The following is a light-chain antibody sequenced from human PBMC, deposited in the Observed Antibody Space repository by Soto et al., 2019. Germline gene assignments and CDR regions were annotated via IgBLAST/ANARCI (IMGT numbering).Light chain of an antibody. V-gene: IGKV3-15*01. Sequence: EVVMTQSPATLSLSPGERVTLSCRASQSVSSDLAWYQQKPGQAPRLLIYGASTRATDIPARFSGGGSGTEFTLTISSLQSEAFAIYYCQQYNDWPPITFGPGTRVDFK. J-gene: IGKJ3*01. CDR3: QQYNDWPPIT. CDR1: QSVSSD. CDR2: GAS.